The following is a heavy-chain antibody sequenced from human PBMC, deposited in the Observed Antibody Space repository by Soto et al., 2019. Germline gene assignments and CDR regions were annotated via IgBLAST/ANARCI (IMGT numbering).Heavy chain of an antibody. Sequence: GGSLRLSCAASGFTFSSYSMNWVRQAPGKGLEWVSSISSSSSYIYYADSVKGRFTISRDNAKNSLYLQMNSLRAEDTAVYYCARESRDYYGSGSEGFNWFDPWGQGTLVTVSS. CDR2: ISSSSSYI. V-gene: IGHV3-21*01. CDR1: GFTFSSYS. J-gene: IGHJ5*02. CDR3: ARESRDYYGSGSEGFNWFDP. D-gene: IGHD3-10*01.